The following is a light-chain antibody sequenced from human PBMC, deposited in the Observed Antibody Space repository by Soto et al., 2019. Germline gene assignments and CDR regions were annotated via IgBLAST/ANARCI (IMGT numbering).Light chain of an antibody. CDR2: DGS. CDR3: QQYGTSPRT. J-gene: IGKJ2*01. Sequence: EIVLTQSPGTLSLSPGERATLSCRASHSVTGNNLAWYQKRPGQAPRLLIYDGSSRATGISDRFSGSWSGTDFTLTISRLEPEDVAVYYCQQYGTSPRTFGQGTKLEI. V-gene: IGKV3-20*01. CDR1: HSVTGNN.